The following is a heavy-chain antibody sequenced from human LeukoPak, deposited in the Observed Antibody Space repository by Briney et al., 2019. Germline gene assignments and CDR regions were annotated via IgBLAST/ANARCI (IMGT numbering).Heavy chain of an antibody. CDR3: ARHNWFDP. J-gene: IGHJ5*02. CDR1: GGTFSSYA. V-gene: IGHV1-69*01. Sequence: GASVKVSCRASGGTFSSYAISWVRRPPGQGLEWMGGFTPIFGTANYAQKFQGRVTITADESTSTAYMELSSLRSEDTAVFYCARHNWFDPWGQGTLVTVSS. CDR2: FTPIFGTA.